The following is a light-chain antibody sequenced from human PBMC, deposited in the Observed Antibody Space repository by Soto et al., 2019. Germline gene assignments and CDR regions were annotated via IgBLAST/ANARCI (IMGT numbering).Light chain of an antibody. J-gene: IGKJ3*01. CDR2: DAS. V-gene: IGKV1-33*01. Sequence: DIQMTQSPSSLSASIGDRVTITCQASQDISNYLNWYQEKPGKAPKVLIYDASNFETGVPSRFSGGGYGTDFTFTSSSLQPEDIATYYCQHYNNLRGTVGPGTKVDLK. CDR1: QDISNY. CDR3: QHYNNLRGT.